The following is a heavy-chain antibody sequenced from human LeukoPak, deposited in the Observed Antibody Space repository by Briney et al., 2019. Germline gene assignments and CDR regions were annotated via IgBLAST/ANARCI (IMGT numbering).Heavy chain of an antibody. V-gene: IGHV1-69*05. D-gene: IGHD2-2*02. Sequence: SVKVSCKASGGTFSSYAISWVRQAPGQGLEWMGGIIPIFGTANYAQKFQGRVTITTDESTSTAYMELSSLRSEDTAVYYCAREVYCSSTSCYRGFDPWGQGTLVTVSS. CDR2: IIPIFGTA. CDR3: AREVYCSSTSCYRGFDP. CDR1: GGTFSSYA. J-gene: IGHJ5*02.